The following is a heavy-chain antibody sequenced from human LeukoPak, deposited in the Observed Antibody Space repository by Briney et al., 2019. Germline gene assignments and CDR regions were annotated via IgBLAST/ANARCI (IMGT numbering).Heavy chain of an antibody. CDR1: RFTFNSYW. J-gene: IGHJ4*02. D-gene: IGHD3-16*01. CDR2: IYNDGSRT. V-gene: IGHV3-74*01. Sequence: GGSLRLSCAASRFTFNSYWMHWVRQAPGKGLVWVARIYNDGSRTNYADSVKGRFTISRDNAKNTLYPQMNSLRAEDTAVYYCARGDWESYFWDYWGLGTLVTVSS. CDR3: ARGDWESYFWDY.